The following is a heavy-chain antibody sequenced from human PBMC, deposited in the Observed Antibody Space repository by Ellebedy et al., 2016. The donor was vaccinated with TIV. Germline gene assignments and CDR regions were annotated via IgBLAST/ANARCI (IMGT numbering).Heavy chain of an antibody. CDR1: GFTFRSYD. Sequence: GESLKISCAASGFTFRSYDMHWVRQATGEGLEWVSAIGPAGDTYYPGSVKGRFTISRENAKNSLYLQMNSLRAGDTAVYYCARGFDYGSGSAFDYWGQGTLVTVSS. J-gene: IGHJ4*02. CDR2: IGPAGDT. V-gene: IGHV3-13*01. CDR3: ARGFDYGSGSAFDY. D-gene: IGHD3-10*01.